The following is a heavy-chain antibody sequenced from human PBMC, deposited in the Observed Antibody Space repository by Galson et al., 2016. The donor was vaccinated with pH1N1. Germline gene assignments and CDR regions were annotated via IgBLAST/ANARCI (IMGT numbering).Heavy chain of an antibody. CDR2: IYHSGST. CDR3: ARMGGSGEMGFYFDY. V-gene: IGHV4-38-2*01. D-gene: IGHD3-16*01. Sequence: ETLSLTCAVSGYSISSGYYWGWIRQPPGKGLEWIGSIYHSGSTYYNPSLKSRVTISVDTSKNHFSLKLSSVTAADTAVYYWARMGGSGEMGFYFDYWGQGTLVTVSS. J-gene: IGHJ4*02. CDR1: GYSISSGYY.